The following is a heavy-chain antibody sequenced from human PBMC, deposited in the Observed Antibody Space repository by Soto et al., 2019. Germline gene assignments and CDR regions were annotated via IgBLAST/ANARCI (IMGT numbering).Heavy chain of an antibody. J-gene: IGHJ4*02. Sequence: QLQLQESGPGLVKPSETLSLTCTVSGGSISSSSYYWGWIRQPPGKGLEWIGSIYYSGSTYYNPSLKSRVTISVDTSKNQFSLKLSSVTAADTAVYYCARHGDSGYDYVGYYDSSGYQRTYYFDYWGQGTLVTVSS. CDR2: IYYSGST. V-gene: IGHV4-39*01. CDR3: ARHGDSGYDYVGYYDSSGYQRTYYFDY. CDR1: GGSISSSSYY. D-gene: IGHD3-22*01.